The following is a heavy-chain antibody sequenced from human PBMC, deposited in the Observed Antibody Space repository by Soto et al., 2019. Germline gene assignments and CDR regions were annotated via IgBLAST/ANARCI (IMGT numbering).Heavy chain of an antibody. CDR1: GFTFSSYS. Sequence: PGGSLRISCAASGFTFSSYSMNWVRQAPGKGLEWVSSISSSSSYIYYADSVKGRFTISRDNAKNSLYLQMNSLRAEDTAVYYCARDRGLPRVATGYYYYYGMDVWGQGTTVTVSS. CDR3: ARDRGLPRVATGYYYYYGMDV. D-gene: IGHD5-12*01. J-gene: IGHJ6*02. CDR2: ISSSSSYI. V-gene: IGHV3-21*01.